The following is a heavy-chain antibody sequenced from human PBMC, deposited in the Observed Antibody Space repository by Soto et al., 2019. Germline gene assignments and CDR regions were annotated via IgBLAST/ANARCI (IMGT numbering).Heavy chain of an antibody. D-gene: IGHD6-19*01. CDR1: GFTFSSYG. J-gene: IGHJ4*02. Sequence: GGSLRLSCAASGFTFSSYGMHWVRQAPGKGLEWVAVISYDGSNKYYADSVKGRFTISRDNSKNTLYLQMNGLRAEDTAVYYCAKVENPKYSSGWYIDYWGQGTLVTVSS. CDR3: AKVENPKYSSGWYIDY. V-gene: IGHV3-30*18. CDR2: ISYDGSNK.